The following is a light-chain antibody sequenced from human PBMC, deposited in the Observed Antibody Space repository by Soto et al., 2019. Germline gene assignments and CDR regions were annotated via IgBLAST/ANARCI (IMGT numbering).Light chain of an antibody. CDR2: KAS. CDR3: HQYNSDLGIT. CDR1: QNVSLW. J-gene: IGKJ3*01. V-gene: IGKV1-5*03. Sequence: DIQMTQSPSTLSASVGDRVAITCRASQNVSLWLAWYQQRPGKAPRLLIYKASIFANGVPSRFSGSGSGPEWTLTISRLQADDFATYYCHQYNSDLGITFGPGTRVDVK.